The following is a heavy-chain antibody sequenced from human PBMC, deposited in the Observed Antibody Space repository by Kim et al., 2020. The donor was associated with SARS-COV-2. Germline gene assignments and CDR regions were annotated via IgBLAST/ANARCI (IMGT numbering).Heavy chain of an antibody. Sequence: SETLSLTCTVSGGSISSGGYYWSWIRQHPGKGLEWIGYIYYSGSTYYNPSLKSRVTISVDTSKNQFSLKLSSVTAADTAVYYCARDSYYGDSNFNYYYYGMYVWGQGTTVTVSS. J-gene: IGHJ6*02. V-gene: IGHV4-31*03. CDR2: IYYSGST. CDR3: ARDSYYGDSNFNYYYYGMYV. D-gene: IGHD4-17*01. CDR1: GGSISSGGYY.